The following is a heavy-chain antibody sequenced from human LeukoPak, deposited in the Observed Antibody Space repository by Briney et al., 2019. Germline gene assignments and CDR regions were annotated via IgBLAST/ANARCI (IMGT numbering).Heavy chain of an antibody. CDR1: GGSIISYF. Sequence: SEALSLTCTVSGGSIISYFWSWLRQPPGKGLEGIGYIYYSGSTNYNPPLKSRVNISVDTSKNQFSLKLSSVTAADTAVYYCARLIQVRGVIADYGMDVWGKGTTVTVSS. J-gene: IGHJ6*04. D-gene: IGHD3-10*01. CDR3: ARLIQVRGVIADYGMDV. V-gene: IGHV4-59*01. CDR2: IYYSGST.